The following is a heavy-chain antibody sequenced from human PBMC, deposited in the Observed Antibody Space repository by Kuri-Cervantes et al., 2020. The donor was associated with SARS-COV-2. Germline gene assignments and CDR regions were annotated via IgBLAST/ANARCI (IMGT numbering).Heavy chain of an antibody. Sequence: GGSLRLSCAASGFTFSSYWMHGVRQAPGKGLVWVSRINSDGSSTSYADSVKGRFTISRDNAKNTLYLQMNSLRAEDTAVYYCATQGTIYYYDTLWGQGTLVTVSS. D-gene: IGHD3-22*01. CDR1: GFTFSSYW. J-gene: IGHJ4*02. CDR2: INSDGSST. V-gene: IGHV3-74*01. CDR3: ATQGTIYYYDTL.